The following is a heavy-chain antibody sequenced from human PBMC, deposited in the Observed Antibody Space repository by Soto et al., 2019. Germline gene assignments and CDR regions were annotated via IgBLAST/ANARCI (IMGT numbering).Heavy chain of an antibody. V-gene: IGHV3-11*05. D-gene: IGHD2-21*01. CDR2: ISPTSNYR. Sequence: PXGSQKLSYADSEFSFREHYIRWIRQAPGKGLEWLSYISPTSNYREYADSVKGRHTISRDNAKKSLFLQMNSLRAEDTGVYYCVRGGGGGQFDSWVQGTIVTVSS. CDR3: VRGGGGGQFDS. J-gene: IGHJ4*02. CDR1: EFSFREHY.